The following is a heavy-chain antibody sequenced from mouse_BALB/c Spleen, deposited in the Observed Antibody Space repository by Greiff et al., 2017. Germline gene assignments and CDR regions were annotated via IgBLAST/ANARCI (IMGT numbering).Heavy chain of an antibody. J-gene: IGHJ2*01. Sequence: QVQLQQSGAELMKPGASVKISCKATGYTFSSYWIEWVKQRPGHGLEWIGEILPGSGSTNYNEKFKGKATFTADTSSNTAYMQLSSLTSEDSAVYYCAIITTVPDFDDWGQGTTLTVSS. CDR3: AIITTVPDFDD. CDR1: GYTFSSYW. CDR2: ILPGSGST. D-gene: IGHD1-1*01. V-gene: IGHV1-9*01.